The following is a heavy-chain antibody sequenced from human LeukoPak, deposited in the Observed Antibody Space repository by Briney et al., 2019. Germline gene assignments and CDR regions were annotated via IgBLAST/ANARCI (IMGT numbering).Heavy chain of an antibody. CDR1: GGSFSGYY. CDR2: INHSGST. D-gene: IGHD3-10*01. Sequence: SETLSLTCAVYGGSFSGYYWSWIRQPPGKGLEWIREINHSGSTNYNPSLKSRVTISVDTSKNQFSLKLSSVTAADTAVYYCARGRLWFGEGNFDYWGQGTLVTVSS. CDR3: ARGRLWFGEGNFDY. J-gene: IGHJ4*02. V-gene: IGHV4-34*01.